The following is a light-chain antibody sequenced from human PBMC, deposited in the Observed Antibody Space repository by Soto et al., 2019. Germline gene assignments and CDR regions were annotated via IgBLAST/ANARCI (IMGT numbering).Light chain of an antibody. CDR2: DTN. Sequence: QTVVTQEPSLTVSPGGTVTLTCGSSTGAVTSGHYPYWFQQEPGQAPRTLIYDTNNKHSWTPARFSGSLLGGKAALTLSGAQSEDEAQYYCLLSYSGAWVFGGGTKLTVL. V-gene: IGLV7-46*01. J-gene: IGLJ3*02. CDR1: TGAVTSGHY. CDR3: LLSYSGAWV.